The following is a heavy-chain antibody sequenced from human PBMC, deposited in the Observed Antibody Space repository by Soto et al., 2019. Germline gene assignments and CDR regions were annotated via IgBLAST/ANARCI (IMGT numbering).Heavy chain of an antibody. V-gene: IGHV4-31*03. D-gene: IGHD3-22*01. Sequence: QLQLQESGPGLVKPSETLSLTCNVSGGSINSGGYCWTWIRQLPGKGLQWIGDIYYTGSTFYHPSLQTRLSISMDTSKNQFSLTLRSVTAADTAVYYCATQPRYDSSGYFYYWGQGTLVTVSS. CDR3: ATQPRYDSSGYFYY. CDR1: GGSINSGGYC. CDR2: IYYTGST. J-gene: IGHJ4*02.